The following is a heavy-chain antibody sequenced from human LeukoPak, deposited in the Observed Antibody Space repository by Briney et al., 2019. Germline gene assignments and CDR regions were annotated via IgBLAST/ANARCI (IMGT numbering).Heavy chain of an antibody. D-gene: IGHD1-26*01. Sequence: GESLKISCEGSGYSFSNYWIGWVRQMPGKGLEWMGIIYPGDSDTRYSPSFQGQVTISADKSISTAYLQWSSLKASDTAMYYCARRRLVGATDYFDYWGQGTLVTVSS. J-gene: IGHJ4*02. CDR3: ARRRLVGATDYFDY. CDR2: IYPGDSDT. V-gene: IGHV5-51*01. CDR1: GYSFSNYW.